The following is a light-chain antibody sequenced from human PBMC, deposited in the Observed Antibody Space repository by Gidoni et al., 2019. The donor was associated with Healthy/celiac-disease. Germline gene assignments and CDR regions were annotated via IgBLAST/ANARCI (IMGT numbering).Light chain of an antibody. Sequence: DIQMTQSPSSLSASVGDRVTITCHASQSISSYLTWYQQKPGKAPKLLIYAASSLQSGVPSRFSGSGSGTDFTLTISSLQPEDFATYYCQQSYSTPFFTFGPGTKVDIK. V-gene: IGKV1-39*01. CDR1: QSISSY. J-gene: IGKJ3*01. CDR3: QQSYSTPFFT. CDR2: AAS.